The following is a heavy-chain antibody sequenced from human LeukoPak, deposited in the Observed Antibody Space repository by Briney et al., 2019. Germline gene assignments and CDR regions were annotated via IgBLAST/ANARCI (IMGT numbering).Heavy chain of an antibody. J-gene: IGHJ6*03. CDR2: IYTSGST. Sequence: SETLSLTCTVSGGSISSYYWSWIRQPAGKGLEWIGRIYTSGSTNYNPSLKSRATMSVDTSKNQFSLKLSSVTAADTAVYYCASLTTVTTDDYYYYYMDVWGKGTTVTVSS. V-gene: IGHV4-4*07. CDR1: GGSISSYY. D-gene: IGHD4-17*01. CDR3: ASLTTVTTDDYYYYYMDV.